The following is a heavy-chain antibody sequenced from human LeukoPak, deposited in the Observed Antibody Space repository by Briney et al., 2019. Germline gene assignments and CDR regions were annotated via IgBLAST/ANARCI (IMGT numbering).Heavy chain of an antibody. CDR1: GYTFTGYY. CDR2: IIPIFGTA. D-gene: IGHD2-2*01. Sequence: SVKVSCKASGYTFTGYYMRWVRQAPGQGLEWMGGIIPIFGTANYAQKFQGRVTITADESAGTAYMELSSLRSDDTAVYNCARVVTPRYCTSPSCYWKGWFDPWGQGTLVTVSS. V-gene: IGHV1-69*13. J-gene: IGHJ5*02. CDR3: ARVVTPRYCTSPSCYWKGWFDP.